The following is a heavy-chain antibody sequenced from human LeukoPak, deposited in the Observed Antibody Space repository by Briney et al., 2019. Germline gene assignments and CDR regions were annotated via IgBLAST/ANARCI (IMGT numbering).Heavy chain of an antibody. CDR3: AKEGEVHGSFDY. CDR2: ISWDGGTT. D-gene: IGHD1-26*01. J-gene: IGHJ4*02. V-gene: IGHV3-43*01. CDR1: GFTFSSYW. Sequence: GGSLRLSCAASGFTFSSYWMSWVRQAPGKGLEWVSLISWDGGTTFYADPVKGRFTISRDNSKNSLYLQMNSLRTEDTALYYCAKEGEVHGSFDYWGQGTLVTVSS.